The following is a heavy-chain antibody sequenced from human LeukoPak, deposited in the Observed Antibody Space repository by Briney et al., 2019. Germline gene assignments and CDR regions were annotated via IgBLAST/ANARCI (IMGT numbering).Heavy chain of an antibody. CDR2: IRYDGSNK. D-gene: IGHD5-18*01. V-gene: IGHV3-30*02. CDR1: GFTFSSYG. Sequence: PGGSLRLSCAASGFTFSSYGMHWVRQAPGKGLEWVAFIRYDGSNKYYADSVKGRFTISRDNSKNTLYLQMNSLRAEDTAVYYCAKDHTAMVLEGLAGFDYWGQGTLVTVSS. J-gene: IGHJ4*02. CDR3: AKDHTAMVLEGLAGFDY.